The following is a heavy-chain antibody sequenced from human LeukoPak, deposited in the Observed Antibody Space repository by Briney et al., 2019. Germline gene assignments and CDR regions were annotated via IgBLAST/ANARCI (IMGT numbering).Heavy chain of an antibody. J-gene: IGHJ4*02. CDR2: ISSSSSYI. CDR1: GFTFSSYS. D-gene: IGHD3-3*01. V-gene: IGHV3-21*01. CDR3: ARGYDFWSGFTTY. Sequence: GGSLRLSCAASGFTFSSYSMNWVRQAPGKGLEWVSSISSSSSYIYYADSVKGRFTISRDNAKNSLYLQMNSLRAEDTAVYYCARGYDFWSGFTTYWGQGTLVTVSS.